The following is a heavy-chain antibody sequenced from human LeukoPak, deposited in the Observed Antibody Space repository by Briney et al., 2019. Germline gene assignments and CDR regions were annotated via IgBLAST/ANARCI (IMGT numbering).Heavy chain of an antibody. D-gene: IGHD6-19*01. CDR1: GFTFDDYA. J-gene: IGHJ4*02. V-gene: IGHV3-43D*03. CDR2: ISWDGGYT. Sequence: GGSLRLSCAASGFTFDDYAMHWVRQAPGKGLEWVSVISWDGGYTYYADSVKGRFTISRDNSKNSLYLQMNSLRTEDTALYYCAKDDRAVAGTGYFDYWGQGTLVTVSS. CDR3: AKDDRAVAGTGYFDY.